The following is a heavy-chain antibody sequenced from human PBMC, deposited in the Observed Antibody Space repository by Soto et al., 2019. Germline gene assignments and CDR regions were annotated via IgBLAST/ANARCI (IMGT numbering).Heavy chain of an antibody. CDR2: TYYRSKWYN. D-gene: IGHD6-19*01. Sequence: KQSQTLSLTCAISGDSVSSNSAAWNWIRQSPSRGLEWLGRTYYRSKWYNDYAVSVKSRITINPDTSKNQFSLQLNSVTPEDTAVYYCAREAAQPWLVVDDAFDIWGQGTMVTVSS. CDR1: GDSVSSNSAA. V-gene: IGHV6-1*01. J-gene: IGHJ3*02. CDR3: AREAAQPWLVVDDAFDI.